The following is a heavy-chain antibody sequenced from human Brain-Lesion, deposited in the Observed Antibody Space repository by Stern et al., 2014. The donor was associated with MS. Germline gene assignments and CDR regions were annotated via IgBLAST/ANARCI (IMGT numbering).Heavy chain of an antibody. V-gene: IGHV3-74*01. CDR3: ARGERWFDS. J-gene: IGHJ5*01. CDR2: VNNDGRRT. Sequence: LQLVESGGGLVQPGGSLRLSCAASGFTFSNYWMHWVRQAQGKGLVWVSRVNNDGRRTSYADSVKGRFPMSRDNAKNTLYLQMNSLRVEDTAIYYCARGERWFDSWGQGTLVTVSS. CDR1: GFTFSNYW.